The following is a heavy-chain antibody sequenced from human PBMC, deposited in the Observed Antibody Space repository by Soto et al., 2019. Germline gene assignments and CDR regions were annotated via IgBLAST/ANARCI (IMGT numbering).Heavy chain of an antibody. J-gene: IGHJ4*02. CDR2: INTANDNT. CDR3: ARGSSWSYFDY. V-gene: IGHV1-3*04. Sequence: QVQLVQSGAEVKKPGASVKVSCKASGYTFTSYAMHCVRQAPGQRLEWMGSINTANDNTRYSQNFQGRVTITRDPFASTAYMELSSLKSEDTAVYSCARGSSWSYFDYWGQGTLVTVSS. D-gene: IGHD6-13*01. CDR1: GYTFTSYA.